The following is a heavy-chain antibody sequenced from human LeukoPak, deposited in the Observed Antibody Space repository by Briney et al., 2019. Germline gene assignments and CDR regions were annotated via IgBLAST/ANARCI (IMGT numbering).Heavy chain of an antibody. Sequence: GGSLRLSCAAPRFSFSSYWMTWVRQAPGKGLEWVANIKQDGSEKYYVDSVKGRFTISRDNAKNSLYLQMNSLRVEDTAVYYCVSGGDYRYWGQGTLVTVSS. CDR2: IKQDGSEK. CDR1: RFSFSSYW. J-gene: IGHJ4*02. V-gene: IGHV3-7*01. CDR3: VSGGDYRY. D-gene: IGHD4-17*01.